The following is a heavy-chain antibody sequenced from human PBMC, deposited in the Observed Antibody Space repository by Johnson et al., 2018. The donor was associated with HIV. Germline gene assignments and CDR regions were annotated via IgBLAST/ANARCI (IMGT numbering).Heavy chain of an antibody. V-gene: IGHV3-30*14. CDR2: ISYDGSNK. Sequence: QMQLVESGGGVVQPGRSLRLSCAASGFTFSSYAMHWVRQAPGKGLEWVAVISYDGSNKYYADSVKGRFTISRDNSKNTLYLQMNSLRAEDTAVYYCARVVVITYHDAFDIWGQGTMVTVSS. D-gene: IGHD3-22*01. CDR3: ARVVVITYHDAFDI. CDR1: GFTFSSYA. J-gene: IGHJ3*02.